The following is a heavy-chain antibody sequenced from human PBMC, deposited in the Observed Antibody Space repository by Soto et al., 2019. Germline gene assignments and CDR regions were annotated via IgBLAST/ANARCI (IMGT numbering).Heavy chain of an antibody. D-gene: IGHD3-10*01. CDR2: INHSGST. CDR3: ARGPVGEASISHAGYYFDY. J-gene: IGHJ4*02. Sequence: SETLSLTCAVYGGSFSGYYWSWIRQPPGKGLEWIGEINHSGSTNYNPSLKSRVTISVDTSKNQFSLKLSSVTAADTAVYYCARGPVGEASISHAGYYFDYWGQGTLVTVSS. V-gene: IGHV4-34*01. CDR1: GGSFSGYY.